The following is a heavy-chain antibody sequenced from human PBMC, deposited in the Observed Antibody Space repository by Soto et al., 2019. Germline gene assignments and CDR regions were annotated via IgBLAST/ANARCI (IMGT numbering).Heavy chain of an antibody. D-gene: IGHD3-9*01. J-gene: IGHJ6*02. V-gene: IGHV1-18*04. CDR1: GYTFTSYG. Sequence: ASVKVSCKASGYTFTSYGISWVRQAPGQGLEWMGWISAYNGNTNYAQKLQGRVTMTTDTYTSTAYMELRSLRSDDTAVYYCARVGMTYYDILTGYYLSDRPSYGMDVWGQGTTVTVSS. CDR3: ARVGMTYYDILTGYYLSDRPSYGMDV. CDR2: ISAYNGNT.